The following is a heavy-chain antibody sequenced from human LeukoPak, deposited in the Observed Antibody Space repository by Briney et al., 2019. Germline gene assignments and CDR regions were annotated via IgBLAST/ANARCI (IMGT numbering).Heavy chain of an antibody. Sequence: GGSLRLSCAASGFTVSSNYMSWVRQAPGKGLEWVANIKQDGSEKYYVDSVKGRFTISRDNAKNSLYLQMNSLRAEDTAVYYCARDFGLYYDFWSGPRTTRNWFDPWGQGTLVTVSS. CDR3: ARDFGLYYDFWSGPRTTRNWFDP. J-gene: IGHJ5*02. CDR1: GFTVSSNY. V-gene: IGHV3-7*01. CDR2: IKQDGSEK. D-gene: IGHD3-3*01.